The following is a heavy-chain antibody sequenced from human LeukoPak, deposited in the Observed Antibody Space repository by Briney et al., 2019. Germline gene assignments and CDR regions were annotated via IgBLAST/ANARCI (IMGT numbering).Heavy chain of an antibody. J-gene: IGHJ5*02. Sequence: SQTLSLTCAISGDSVSSNSAAWNWIRQSPSRGLEWLGRTYYRSKWYNDYAVSVKSRITINPDTSTNQFSLQLNSVTPEHTAVYYCARDRDYYDSSGYYHNNWFDPWGQGTLVTVSS. V-gene: IGHV6-1*01. D-gene: IGHD3-22*01. CDR3: ARDRDYYDSSGYYHNNWFDP. CDR1: GDSVSSNSAA. CDR2: TYYRSKWYN.